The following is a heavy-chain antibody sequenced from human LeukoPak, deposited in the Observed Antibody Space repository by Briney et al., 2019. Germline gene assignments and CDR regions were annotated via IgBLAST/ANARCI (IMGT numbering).Heavy chain of an antibody. CDR1: GGSFSGYY. V-gene: IGHV4-34*01. CDR2: INHSGST. D-gene: IGHD5-12*01. CDR3: ARGGYVNYYGMDV. J-gene: IGHJ6*02. Sequence: SETLSLTCAVYGGSFSGYYWSWIRQPPGKGLEWIGEINHSGSTNYNPSLKSRVTISVDTSKNQFSLKLSSVTAADTAVYYCARGGYVNYYGMDVWGQGTTVTVSS.